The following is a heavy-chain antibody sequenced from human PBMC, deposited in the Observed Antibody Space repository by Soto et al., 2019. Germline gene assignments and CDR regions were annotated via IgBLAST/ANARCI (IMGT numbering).Heavy chain of an antibody. CDR1: GGSISSYY. J-gene: IGHJ5*02. D-gene: IGHD3-16*02. V-gene: IGHV4-59*01. CDR2: IYYSGST. Sequence: SETLSLTCTVSGGSISSYYWSWIRQPPGKGLEWIGYIYYSGSTNYNPSLKSRVTISVDTSKNQFSLKLSPVTAADTAVYYCARAGGDYDYVWGSYRYDWFDPWGQGTLVTVSS. CDR3: ARAGGDYDYVWGSYRYDWFDP.